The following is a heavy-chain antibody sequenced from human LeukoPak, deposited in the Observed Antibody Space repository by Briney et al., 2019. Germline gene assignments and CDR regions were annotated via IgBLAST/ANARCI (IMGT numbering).Heavy chain of an antibody. Sequence: SETLSLTCGVSDGSINSGDWWTWVRQPPGKGLEWIGEIYHDGNTYCNPSLESRVTISVDKSKNQFSLTLSSVTAADTAVYYCARIYGLYQEAMDVWGPGITVTVSS. V-gene: IGHV4-4*02. CDR3: ARIYGLYQEAMDV. D-gene: IGHD2-2*01. CDR2: IYHDGNT. CDR1: DGSINSGDW. J-gene: IGHJ6*02.